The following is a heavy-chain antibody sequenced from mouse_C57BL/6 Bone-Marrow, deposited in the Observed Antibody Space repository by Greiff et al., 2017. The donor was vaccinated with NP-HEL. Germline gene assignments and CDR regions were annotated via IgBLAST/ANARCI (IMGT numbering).Heavy chain of an antibody. CDR1: GFTFTDYY. D-gene: IGHD2-4*01. CDR3: ARYAYYDYGGGFAY. Sequence: EVQLVESGGGLVQPGGSLSLSCAASGFTFTDYYMSWVRQPPGKALEWLGFIRNKANGYTTEYSASVKGRFTISRDNSQSILYLQMNALRAEDSATYYCARYAYYDYGGGFAYWGQGTLVTVSA. CDR2: IRNKANGYTT. V-gene: IGHV7-3*01. J-gene: IGHJ3*01.